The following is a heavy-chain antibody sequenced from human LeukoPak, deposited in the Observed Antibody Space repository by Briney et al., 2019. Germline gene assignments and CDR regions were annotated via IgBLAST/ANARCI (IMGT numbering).Heavy chain of an antibody. Sequence: VGSLRLSCAASGFTFSSHWMAWVRQAPGKGLEWVANIKPDGSEKYYVDSLKGRFTISRDNAESSLYLQMKSLRDEDTAVYYCAREAGDQFDYWGQGTLVTVSS. CDR2: IKPDGSEK. CDR1: GFTFSSHW. CDR3: AREAGDQFDY. D-gene: IGHD3-10*01. J-gene: IGHJ4*02. V-gene: IGHV3-7*01.